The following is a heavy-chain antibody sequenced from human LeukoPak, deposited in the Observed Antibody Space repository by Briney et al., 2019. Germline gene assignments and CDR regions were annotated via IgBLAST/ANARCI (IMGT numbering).Heavy chain of an antibody. D-gene: IGHD1-1*01. CDR1: RFTFSTYW. CDR2: ISRSSRHV. CDR3: VRDFMGMGGTTAYLHH. Sequence: PGGSLRLSCAASRFTFSTYWMSWVRQAPGKGLEWVSSISRSSRHVYYEGSVKGRFTISRDNAKNSLFLQMNSLRAEDMAVYYCVRDFMGMGGTTAYLHHWGQGTLVTVSS. V-gene: IGHV3-21*01. J-gene: IGHJ1*01.